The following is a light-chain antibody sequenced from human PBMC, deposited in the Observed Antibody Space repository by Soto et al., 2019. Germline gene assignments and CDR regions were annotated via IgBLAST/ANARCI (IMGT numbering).Light chain of an antibody. CDR2: GAS. Sequence: IVMTQSPSTLSVSPGERATLSCRASQSVSSNLAWYQQKPGQAPRLLIYGASTRATGIPARFSGSGSGTEFTLTISSLQSEDFAVYYCQQYNNWPPISDTFGPGTKVDIK. J-gene: IGKJ3*01. CDR3: QQYNNWPPISDT. CDR1: QSVSSN. V-gene: IGKV3-15*01.